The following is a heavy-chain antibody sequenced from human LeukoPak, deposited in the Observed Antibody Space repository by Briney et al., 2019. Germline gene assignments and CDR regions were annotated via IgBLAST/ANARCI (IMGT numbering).Heavy chain of an antibody. Sequence: GASVKVSCKASGYTFTSCGISWVRQAPGQGLEWVGWSSTNTGNTNYAQKLQGRVTMTTDTSTSTAYMEVRSLRSDDTAVYYCARDGSSSWYQNWGQGTLVTVSS. V-gene: IGHV1-18*01. CDR2: SSTNTGNT. D-gene: IGHD6-13*01. J-gene: IGHJ4*02. CDR1: GYTFTSCG. CDR3: ARDGSSSWYQN.